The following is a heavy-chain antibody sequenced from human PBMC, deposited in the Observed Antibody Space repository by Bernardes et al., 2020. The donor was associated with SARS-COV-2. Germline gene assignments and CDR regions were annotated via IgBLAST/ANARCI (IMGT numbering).Heavy chain of an antibody. CDR3: ARARYFSSWYGADRAFDI. D-gene: IGHD6-13*01. V-gene: IGHV4-34*01. Sequence: SETLSLTCAVYGVSFSGYYWSWIRQPPGEGLQWIGEINHSRSTTYNPPLNSRVTISVDTPNNQFSRKLSSVTAADTAVYYCARARYFSSWYGADRAFDIWSQGTMVTAYS. J-gene: IGHJ3*02. CDR1: GVSFSGYY. CDR2: INHSRST.